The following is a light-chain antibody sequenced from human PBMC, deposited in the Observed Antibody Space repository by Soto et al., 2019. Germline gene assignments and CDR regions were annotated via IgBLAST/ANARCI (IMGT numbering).Light chain of an antibody. CDR3: SSYTSSSTYV. J-gene: IGLJ1*01. CDR1: SSDFGSYKY. V-gene: IGLV2-14*01. CDR2: DVS. Sequence: QSELTQPASVSGSPGQSITISCTGTSSDFGSYKYVSWYQQHPGKAPKLMIHDVSNRPSGVSNRFSGSKSGNTASLTISGLQAEDEADYYCSSYTSSSTYVFGTGTKVTVL.